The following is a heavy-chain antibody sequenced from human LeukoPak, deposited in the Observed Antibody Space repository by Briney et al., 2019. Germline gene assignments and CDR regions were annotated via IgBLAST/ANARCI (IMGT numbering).Heavy chain of an antibody. Sequence: SVKVSCKASGYTFTSYGISWVRQAPGQGLEWMGGIIPIFGTANYAQKFQGRVTITADKSTSTVYMELSSLRSEDTAVYYCARDGSGSQPPNFDYWGQGTLVTVSS. D-gene: IGHD3-10*01. CDR2: IIPIFGTA. V-gene: IGHV1-69*06. CDR1: GYTFTSYG. CDR3: ARDGSGSQPPNFDY. J-gene: IGHJ4*02.